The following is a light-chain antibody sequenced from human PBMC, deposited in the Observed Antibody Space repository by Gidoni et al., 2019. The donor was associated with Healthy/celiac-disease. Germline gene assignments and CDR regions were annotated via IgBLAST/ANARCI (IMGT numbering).Light chain of an antibody. J-gene: IGKJ2*01. V-gene: IGKV1-39*01. CDR2: AAS. CDR3: QQSYSTPPYT. Sequence: RVTITCRASQSISSYLNWYQQKPGKAPKLLIYAASSLQSGVPSRFSGSGSGTDFTLTISSLQPEDFATYYCQQSYSTPPYTFGHGTKLEIK. CDR1: QSISSY.